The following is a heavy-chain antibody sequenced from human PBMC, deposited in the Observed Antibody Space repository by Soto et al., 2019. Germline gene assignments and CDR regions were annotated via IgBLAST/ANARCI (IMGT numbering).Heavy chain of an antibody. J-gene: IGHJ4*02. CDR2: ISYDGSNK. CDR1: GFAFSIYA. CDR3: ARDLFGSGD. Sequence: QVQLVESGGGVVQPGRSLRLSCAASGFAFSIYAMHCVRQAPGKGLEWVAVISYDGSNKYYADAVKGRFTISRDNSQNTLYLQMTSLRAEDTAVYYCARDLFGSGDWGQGTLVTVSS. V-gene: IGHV3-30-3*01. D-gene: IGHD3-10*01.